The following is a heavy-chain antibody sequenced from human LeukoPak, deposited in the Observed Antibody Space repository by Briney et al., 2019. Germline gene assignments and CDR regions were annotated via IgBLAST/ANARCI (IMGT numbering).Heavy chain of an antibody. J-gene: IGHJ4*02. Sequence: GRSLRLSCAASGFPFRDYSMNWVRQAPGEGLEWISYVGIDSGNTYYADSVKGRFTISADKAKNSLVLQMNSLRVEDTAVYYCARDYKYAFDNWGQGTLVTVSS. CDR1: GFPFRDYS. V-gene: IGHV3-48*01. D-gene: IGHD5-24*01. CDR3: ARDYKYAFDN. CDR2: VGIDSGNT.